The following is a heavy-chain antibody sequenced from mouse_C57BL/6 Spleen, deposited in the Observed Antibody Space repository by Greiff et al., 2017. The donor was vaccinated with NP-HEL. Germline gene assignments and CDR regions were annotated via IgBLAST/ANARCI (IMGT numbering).Heavy chain of an antibody. CDR3: TRGEGFYAMDY. Sequence: VQLQQSGAELVRPGASVTLSCKASGYTFTDYEMHWVKQTPVHGLEWIGAIDPETGGTAYNQKFKGKAILTADKSSGTAYMELRSLTSEDSAVYYCTRGEGFYAMDYWGQGTSVTVSS. CDR1: GYTFTDYE. V-gene: IGHV1-15*01. CDR2: IDPETGGT. J-gene: IGHJ4*01.